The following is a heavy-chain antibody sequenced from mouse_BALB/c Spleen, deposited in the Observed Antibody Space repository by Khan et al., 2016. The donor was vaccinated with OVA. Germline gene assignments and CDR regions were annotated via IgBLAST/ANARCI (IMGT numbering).Heavy chain of an antibody. Sequence: EVKLEESGPGLVKPSQSLSLTCTVTGYSITSDYAWNWIRQFPGNKLEWMGYISSSGSTRYNPSFKSRISITRDTSKNPFFLQLKSVTTEDTATYYCARSLYYSYGYAFDYWGRGTSVTVSS. CDR3: ARSLYYSYGYAFDY. V-gene: IGHV3-2*02. D-gene: IGHD2-14*01. CDR1: GYSITSDYA. J-gene: IGHJ4*01. CDR2: ISSSGST.